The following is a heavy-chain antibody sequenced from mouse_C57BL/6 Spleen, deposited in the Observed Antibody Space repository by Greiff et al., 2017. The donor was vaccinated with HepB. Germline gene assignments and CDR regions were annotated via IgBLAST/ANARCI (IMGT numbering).Heavy chain of an antibody. CDR2: IDPSDSYT. CDR1: GYTFTSYW. D-gene: IGHD2-10*01. CDR3: ARSYYGHYYAMDY. V-gene: IGHV1-59*01. Sequence: QVQLKQPGAELVRPGTSVKLSCKASGYTFTSYWMHWVKQRPGQGLEWIGVIDPSDSYTNYNQKFKGKATLTVDTSSSTAYMQLSSLTSEDSAVYYCARSYYGHYYAMDYWGQGTSVTVSS. J-gene: IGHJ4*01.